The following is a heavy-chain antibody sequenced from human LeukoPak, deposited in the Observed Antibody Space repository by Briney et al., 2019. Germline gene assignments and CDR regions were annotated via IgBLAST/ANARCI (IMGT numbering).Heavy chain of an antibody. Sequence: SVKVSCKASGYSFTTYYMQWVRQAPGQGPEWMGGIIPIFGTANYAQKFQGRVTITADESTSTAYMELSSLRSEDTAVYYCARGRELLSAFDIWGQGTMVTVSS. J-gene: IGHJ3*02. D-gene: IGHD1-26*01. V-gene: IGHV1-69*13. CDR2: IIPIFGTA. CDR1: GYSFTTYY. CDR3: ARGRELLSAFDI.